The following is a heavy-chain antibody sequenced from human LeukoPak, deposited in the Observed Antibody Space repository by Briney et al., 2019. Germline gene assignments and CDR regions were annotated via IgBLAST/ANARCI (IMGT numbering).Heavy chain of an antibody. Sequence: PGGSLRLSCAASGFTFSAYGMTWVRQSLGKGREWVANMSPDGSEENYVDSVKGRFTISRDNAKSSLYLHMNSLRAEDTAVYYCVSGGHVDFFGQGTLVSVSS. J-gene: IGHJ4*02. CDR3: VSGGHVDF. D-gene: IGHD3-10*01. CDR1: GFTFSAYG. V-gene: IGHV3-7*01. CDR2: MSPDGSEE.